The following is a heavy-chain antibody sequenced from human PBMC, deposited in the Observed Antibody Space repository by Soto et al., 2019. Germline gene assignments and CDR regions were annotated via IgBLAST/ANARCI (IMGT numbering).Heavy chain of an antibody. J-gene: IGHJ4*02. Sequence: SVKVSCKASGYTFTSYAMHWVRQAPGQRLEWMGWINAGNGNTKYSQKFQGRVTITRDTSASTAYMELSSLRSEDTAVYYCARDFTGSYLGLDYWGQGTLVTVSS. D-gene: IGHD1-26*01. CDR3: ARDFTGSYLGLDY. CDR2: INAGNGNT. CDR1: GYTFTSYA. V-gene: IGHV1-3*01.